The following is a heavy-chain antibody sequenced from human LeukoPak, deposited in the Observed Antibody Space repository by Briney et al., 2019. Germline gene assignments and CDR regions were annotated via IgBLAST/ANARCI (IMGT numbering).Heavy chain of an antibody. CDR2: ISAYNGNT. V-gene: IGHV1-18*01. CDR1: GYTFTSYG. J-gene: IGHJ4*02. Sequence: ASVKVSCKASGYTFTSYGISWVRQAPGQGLEWMGWISAYNGNTNYAQKFQGRVTMTTDTSTSTAYMELRSLRSDDTAVYYCARRPGCSSTSCLYYFDYWGQGTLVTVSS. CDR3: ARRPGCSSTSCLYYFDY. D-gene: IGHD2-2*01.